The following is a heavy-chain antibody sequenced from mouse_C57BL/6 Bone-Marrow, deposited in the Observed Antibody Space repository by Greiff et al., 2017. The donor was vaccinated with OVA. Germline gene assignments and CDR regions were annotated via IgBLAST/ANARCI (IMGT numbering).Heavy chain of an antibody. Sequence: EVKLVESGGGLVQPGGSLSLSCAASGFTFTDYYMSWVRQPPGKALEWLGFIRNKANGYTTEYSASVKGRLTISRDNSQSILYLQMNALRAEDSATYYCARYRENDYDDVYFDYWGQGTTLTVSS. V-gene: IGHV7-3*01. CDR2: IRNKANGYTT. D-gene: IGHD2-4*01. CDR3: ARYRENDYDDVYFDY. CDR1: GFTFTDYY. J-gene: IGHJ2*01.